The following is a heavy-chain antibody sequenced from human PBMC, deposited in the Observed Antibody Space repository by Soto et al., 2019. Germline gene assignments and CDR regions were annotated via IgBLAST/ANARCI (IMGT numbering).Heavy chain of an antibody. CDR1: GYIFTGYY. J-gene: IGHJ5*02. Sequence: QVQLVQSGAEVKKPGASVKVSCKASGYIFTGYYMHWLRQAPGQGLEWMGGFNPNSGGTKYAQKFQGRVTMTHDTSINTAYMELSELISDDTAVYYCARGDFDSSANYYAGWFDPWGQGTLVTVSS. CDR3: ARGDFDSSANYYAGWFDP. V-gene: IGHV1-2*02. D-gene: IGHD3-22*01. CDR2: FNPNSGGT.